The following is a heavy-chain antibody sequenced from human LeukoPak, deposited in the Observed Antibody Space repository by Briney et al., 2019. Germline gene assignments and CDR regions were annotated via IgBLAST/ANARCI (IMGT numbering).Heavy chain of an antibody. D-gene: IGHD3-3*01. CDR2: IYYSGST. CDR3: ARVGQDFWSGYYGDY. V-gene: IGHV4-59*08. Sequence: SETLSLTCTVSGGSISSYYWSWIRQPPGKGLEWIGYIYYSGSTNYNPSLKSRVTISVDTSKNQFSLKLSSVTAADTAVYYCARVGQDFWSGYYGDYWGQGTLVTVSS. J-gene: IGHJ4*02. CDR1: GGSISSYY.